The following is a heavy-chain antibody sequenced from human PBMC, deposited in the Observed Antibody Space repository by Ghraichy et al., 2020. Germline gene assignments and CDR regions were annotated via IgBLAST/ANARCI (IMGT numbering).Heavy chain of an antibody. D-gene: IGHD3-22*01. J-gene: IGHJ1*01. CDR1: GFTFSSYG. CDR3: AKDGGDSSGYYSVGDYFQP. CDR2: IRHDGSNK. Sequence: GGSLRLSCAASGFTFSSYGMHWVRQAPGKGLEWVAFIRHDGSNKYYADSVKGRFTISRDNSKNTLYLQMNSLRAEDTAVYYCAKDGGDSSGYYSVGDYFQPWGQGTLVTVSS. V-gene: IGHV3-30*02.